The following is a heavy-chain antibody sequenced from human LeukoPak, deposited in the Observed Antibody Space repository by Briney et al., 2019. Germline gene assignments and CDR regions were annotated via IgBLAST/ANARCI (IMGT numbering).Heavy chain of an antibody. CDR3: ARLPLLWFGGLFYFDC. V-gene: IGHV4-39*01. D-gene: IGHD3-10*01. CDR1: GGSISSSSYY. CDR2: IYYSGST. J-gene: IGHJ4*02. Sequence: NPSETLSLTCTVSGGSISSSSYYWGWIRQPPGKGLEWIGSIYYSGSTYYNPSLKSRVTISVDTSKNQFSLKLSSVTAADTAVYYCARLPLLWFGGLFYFDCWGQGTLVTVSS.